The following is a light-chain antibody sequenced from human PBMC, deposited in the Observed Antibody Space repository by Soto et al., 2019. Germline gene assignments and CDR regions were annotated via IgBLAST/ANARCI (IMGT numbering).Light chain of an antibody. J-gene: IGKJ1*01. V-gene: IGKV1-39*01. CDR3: QQSYSTPRT. CDR1: QSISST. Sequence: DIQMTQSPSSLSASVGDRVTITCRASQSISSTLNWYQQKPGEAPKLLIYATSTLHSGVPSGFSGSASGTDFTLTISSLQPEDFATYYCQQSYSTPRTFGQGTKVEIK. CDR2: ATS.